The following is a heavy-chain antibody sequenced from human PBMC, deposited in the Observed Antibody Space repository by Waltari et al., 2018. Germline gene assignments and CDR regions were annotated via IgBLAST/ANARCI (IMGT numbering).Heavy chain of an antibody. CDR3: ARDTYYSGRAFDI. CDR2: IKQDGSEI. D-gene: IGHD3-10*01. CDR1: AFIFSTFW. Sequence: EVQLVESGGGLVQPGGSMRLSCAASAFIFSTFWMSWVSQAPGKGLEWVANIKQDGSEIYYVDSVKGRFTISRDNAKNSLYLQMNSLRAEDTAVYYCARDTYYSGRAFDIWGQGTMVTVSS. V-gene: IGHV3-7*01. J-gene: IGHJ3*02.